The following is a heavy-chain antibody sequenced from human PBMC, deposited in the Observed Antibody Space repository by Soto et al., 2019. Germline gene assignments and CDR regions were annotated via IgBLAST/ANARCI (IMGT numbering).Heavy chain of an antibody. D-gene: IGHD6-6*01. V-gene: IGHV4-39*01. CDR3: ARKYSPPYYFDY. CDR2: IYYSGST. CDR1: GGSISSSSYY. J-gene: IGHJ4*02. Sequence: PSETLSLTCTVSGGSISSSSYYWGWIRQPPGKGLEWIGSIYYSGSTYYNPSLKSRVTISVDTSKNQFSLKLSSVTAADTAVYYCARKYSPPYYFDYWGQGTLVTVPS.